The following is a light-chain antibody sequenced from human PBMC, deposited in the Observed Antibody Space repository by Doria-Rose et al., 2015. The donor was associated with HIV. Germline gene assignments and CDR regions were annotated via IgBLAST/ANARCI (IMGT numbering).Light chain of an antibody. V-gene: IGKV3-20*01. CDR2: DGS. CDR3: HQYGTSWT. CDR1: QSFSSTY. J-gene: IGKJ1*01. Sequence: TQSPGTLSLSPGERATLSCRASQSFSSTYLAWYQQKPGQAPSLLIYDGSTRATGTPDRLSARGSGTDFTLTINRLEPEDFALYYCHQYGTSWTFGQGTKVEI.